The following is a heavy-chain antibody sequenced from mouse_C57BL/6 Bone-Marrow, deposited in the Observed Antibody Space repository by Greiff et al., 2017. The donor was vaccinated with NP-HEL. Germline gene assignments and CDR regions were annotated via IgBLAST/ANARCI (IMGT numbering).Heavy chain of an antibody. CDR2: IYPGDGDT. CDR3: ARSVYYGNHWYFDV. Sequence: VQLQQSGPELVKPGASVKISCKASGYAFSSSWMNWVKQRPGKGLEWIGRIYPGDGDTNYNGTFKGKATLTADKSSSTAYMQLSSLTSEDSAVYFCARSVYYGNHWYFDVWGTGTTVTVSS. CDR1: GYAFSSSW. J-gene: IGHJ1*03. D-gene: IGHD2-1*01. V-gene: IGHV1-82*01.